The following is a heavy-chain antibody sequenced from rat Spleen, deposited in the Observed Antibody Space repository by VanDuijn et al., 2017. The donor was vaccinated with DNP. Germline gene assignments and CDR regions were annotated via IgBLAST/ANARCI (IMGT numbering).Heavy chain of an antibody. Sequence: EVHLVESGGGLVQPGRSLKLSCAASGFTFSDYYMAWVRQAPTKGLEWVASISYEGSSTNYGDSVKGRFTISRDIAKSTLYLQMDSLRSEDTATYYCTTSEAYTTDAWGQGTSVTVSS. CDR1: GFTFSDYY. J-gene: IGHJ4*01. V-gene: IGHV5-20*01. CDR2: ISYEGSST. CDR3: TTSEAYTTDA. D-gene: IGHD1-6*01.